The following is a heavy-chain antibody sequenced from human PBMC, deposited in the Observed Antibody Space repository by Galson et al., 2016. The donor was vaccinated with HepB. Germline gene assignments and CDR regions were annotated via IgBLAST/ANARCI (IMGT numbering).Heavy chain of an antibody. J-gene: IGHJ4*02. Sequence: PALVKPTQTLTLTCTFSGFSLSDEGECVGWVRQSPGRALEWLALIYWYDDKRYSPSLRDRLAITKDISKNQVVLTMTNMDPVDTGPYYCAHSFFSIFTGPFDSWGQGALVAVSS. D-gene: IGHD3-9*01. CDR1: GFSLSDEGEC. CDR2: IYWYDDK. CDR3: AHSFFSIFTGPFDS. V-gene: IGHV2-5*01.